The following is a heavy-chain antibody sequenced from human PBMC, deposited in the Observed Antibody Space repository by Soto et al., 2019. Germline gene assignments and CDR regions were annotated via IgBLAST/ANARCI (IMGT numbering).Heavy chain of an antibody. CDR2: IGTAGDP. D-gene: IGHD7-27*01. CDR3: ARGGLVTGDYYYYGMDV. CDR1: GFTCSSYD. Sequence: EVQLVESGGGLVQPGGSLRLSCAASGFTCSSYDMHWVRQATGKGLEWVSAIGTAGDPYYPGSVEGRFTINRENAKHSLYLQMTSLRAGDTAVYYCARGGLVTGDYYYYGMDVWGQGTTVTVSS. V-gene: IGHV3-13*05. J-gene: IGHJ6*02.